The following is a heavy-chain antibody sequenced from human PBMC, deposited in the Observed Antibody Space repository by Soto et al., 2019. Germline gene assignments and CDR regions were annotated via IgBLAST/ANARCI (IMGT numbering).Heavy chain of an antibody. V-gene: IGHV3-7*01. CDR1: GFTFNNFW. Sequence: EVQLVESGGGLVQPGGSLRLSCVASGFTFNNFWISWVRQAPGKGLEWVANIKEDGSVEDYVDSVKGRFTISRDNTKNSLYLQINSLRVDDTAVYFCGPQVWRMDFWGQGATVTVSS. J-gene: IGHJ6*02. CDR3: GPQVWRMDF. D-gene: IGHD3-3*01. CDR2: IKEDGSVE.